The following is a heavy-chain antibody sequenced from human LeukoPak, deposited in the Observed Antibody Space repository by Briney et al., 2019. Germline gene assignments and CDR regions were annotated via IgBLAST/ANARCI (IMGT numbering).Heavy chain of an antibody. CDR1: GGSISSYY. Sequence: MSSETLSLTCTVSGGSISSYYWSWIRQPPGKGLEWIGYIYYSGSTNYNPSLKSRVTISVDTSKNQFSLKLSSVTAADTAVYYCARRKDDSSGYSFDYWGQGTLVTVSS. V-gene: IGHV4-59*08. D-gene: IGHD3-22*01. CDR3: ARRKDDSSGYSFDY. J-gene: IGHJ4*02. CDR2: IYYSGST.